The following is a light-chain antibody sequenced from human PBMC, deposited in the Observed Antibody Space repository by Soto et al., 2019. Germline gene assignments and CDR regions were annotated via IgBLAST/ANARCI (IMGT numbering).Light chain of an antibody. J-gene: IGKJ1*01. V-gene: IGKV1-39*01. Sequence: DIQMTQSPSSLSASVGDRVTITCRASQSISSYLNWYQQKPGKAPKLLIYAASSLQSGVPSRFSGSGSGKDLTLTISSLQPEDFATYYCQQRYGTLTWTFGQGTKVEIK. CDR1: QSISSY. CDR2: AAS. CDR3: QQRYGTLTWT.